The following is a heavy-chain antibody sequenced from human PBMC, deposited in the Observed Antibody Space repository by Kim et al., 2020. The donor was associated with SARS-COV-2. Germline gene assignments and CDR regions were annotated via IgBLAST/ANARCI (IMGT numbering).Heavy chain of an antibody. Sequence: NPSLKSRVTISVDTSKNQFSLKLSSVTAADTAVYYCARGIAAAGTFWFDPWGQGTLVTVSS. CDR3: ARGIAAAGTFWFDP. J-gene: IGHJ5*02. V-gene: IGHV4-59*09. D-gene: IGHD6-13*01.